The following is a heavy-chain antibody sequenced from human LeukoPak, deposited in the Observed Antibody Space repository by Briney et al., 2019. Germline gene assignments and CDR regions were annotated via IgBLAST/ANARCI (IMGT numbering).Heavy chain of an antibody. J-gene: IGHJ6*02. Sequence: PGRSLRLSCAASGFTFSSYAMSWVRQAPGKGLEWVSAISGSGGSTYYADSVKGRFTISRDNSKNTLYLQMNSLRAEDTAVYYCAKDLEGQWLVLYRYYYYGMDVWGQGTTVTVSS. D-gene: IGHD6-19*01. CDR2: ISGSGGST. CDR1: GFTFSSYA. V-gene: IGHV3-23*01. CDR3: AKDLEGQWLVLYRYYYYGMDV.